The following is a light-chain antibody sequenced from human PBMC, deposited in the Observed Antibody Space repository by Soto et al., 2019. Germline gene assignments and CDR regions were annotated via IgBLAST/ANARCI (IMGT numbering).Light chain of an antibody. J-gene: IGKJ1*01. CDR2: GAS. V-gene: IGKV3-20*01. Sequence: EIVLTQYPGTLSLSPGERATLSCRASQSISSSYLAWYQQKPGQPPRLLIFGASSRAASIPARFSGSGSGTDFTLTISRLEPEDFAVYYCQKYGSSPPWTFGQGTKVESK. CDR3: QKYGSSPPWT. CDR1: QSISSSY.